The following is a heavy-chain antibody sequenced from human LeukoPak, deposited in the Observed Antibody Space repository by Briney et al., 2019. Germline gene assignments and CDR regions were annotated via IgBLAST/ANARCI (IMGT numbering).Heavy chain of an antibody. J-gene: IGHJ6*04. V-gene: IGHV3-15*01. Sequence: GGSLRLSCAASGFTFSNAWMSWVRQAPGKGLEWVGRIKSKTDGGTTDYAAPVKGRFTISRDDSKNTLYLQVNSLKTEDTAVYYCTTTRGYYDSGGYYFSHGDVWGKGTTVTVSS. D-gene: IGHD3-22*01. CDR3: TTTRGYYDSGGYYFSHGDV. CDR1: GFTFSNAW. CDR2: IKSKTDGGTT.